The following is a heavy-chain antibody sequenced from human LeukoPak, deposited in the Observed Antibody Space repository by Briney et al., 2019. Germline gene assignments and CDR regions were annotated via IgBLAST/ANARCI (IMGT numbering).Heavy chain of an antibody. V-gene: IGHV5-51*01. Sequence: GDSLKISCKASGYGSGYSFTSHWIAWVRQMPGKGLECMRIIYPRDSNTIYSPSFQCQVTISVDTSINTAYLQWISLKASDTAMYYCARHPIAAGGAYNWFDPWGQGTLVTVSS. CDR2: IYPRDSNT. CDR1: GYSFTSHW. J-gene: IGHJ5*02. CDR3: ARHPIAAGGAYNWFDP. D-gene: IGHD6-13*01.